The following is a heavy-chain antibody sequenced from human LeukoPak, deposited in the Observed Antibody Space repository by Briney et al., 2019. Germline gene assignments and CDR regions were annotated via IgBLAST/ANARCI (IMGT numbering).Heavy chain of an antibody. V-gene: IGHV3-20*04. J-gene: IGHJ4*02. CDR2: INGNGVRT. Sequence: GGSLRLSCAASGFTFDDYGMSWVRQAPGKGLEWVSVINGNGVRTGYADSVKGRFTISRDNAKNSLYLQMNSLRAEDTALYYCARLSYPYIVVVPAAAYFDYWGQGTLVTVSS. CDR3: ARLSYPYIVVVPAAAYFDY. CDR1: GFTFDDYG. D-gene: IGHD2-2*01.